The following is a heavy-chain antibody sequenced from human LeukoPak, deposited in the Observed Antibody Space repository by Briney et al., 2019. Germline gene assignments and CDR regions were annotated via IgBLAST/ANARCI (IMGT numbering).Heavy chain of an antibody. CDR1: GGSISSYY. Sequence: TSETLSLTCTVSGGSISSYYWSWIRQPPGKGLEWIGYIYYSGSTNYNPSLKSRVTISVDTSKNQFSLKLSSVTAADTAVYYCARTETNYRYSGSYLGPFDIWGQGTMVTVSS. CDR3: ARTETNYRYSGSYLGPFDI. D-gene: IGHD1-26*01. V-gene: IGHV4-59*08. J-gene: IGHJ3*02. CDR2: IYYSGST.